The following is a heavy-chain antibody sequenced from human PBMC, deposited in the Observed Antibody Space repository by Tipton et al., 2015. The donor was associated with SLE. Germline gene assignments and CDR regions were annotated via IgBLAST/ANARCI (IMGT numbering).Heavy chain of an antibody. CDR1: GGTFSSYA. CDR2: IIPIFGTA. CDR3: ALPLRGRYIYYYGMDV. J-gene: IGHJ6*02. V-gene: IGHV1-69*18. Sequence: QLVQSGAEVKKPGSSVKVSCKASGGTFSSYAISWVRQAPGQGLEWMGRIIPIFGTANYAQKFQGRVTITADESTSTAYMELSSLRSEDTAVYYCALPLRGRYIYYYGMDVWGQGTTVTVSS. D-gene: IGHD3-16*01.